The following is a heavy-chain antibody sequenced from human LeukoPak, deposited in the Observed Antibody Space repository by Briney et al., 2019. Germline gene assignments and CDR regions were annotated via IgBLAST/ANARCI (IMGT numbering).Heavy chain of an antibody. CDR3: ARDGGLQSHFDY. Sequence: SETLSLRCSVFTDSFNDYYWNWVPHPPGKGLEWIGYIYYSGNSNYNPSLKSRVTISVDTFKNELSLKLTSVTAADTAIYFCARDGGLQSHFDYWGQGTLVTVSS. J-gene: IGHJ4*02. D-gene: IGHD5-24*01. CDR1: TDSFNDYY. CDR2: IYYSGNS. V-gene: IGHV4-59*01.